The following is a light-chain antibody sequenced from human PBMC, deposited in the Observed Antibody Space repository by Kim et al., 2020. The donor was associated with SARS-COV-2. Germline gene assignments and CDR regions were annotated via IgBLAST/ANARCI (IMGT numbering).Light chain of an antibody. CDR1: QDVTTN. V-gene: IGKV3-15*01. CDR2: GAS. CDR3: QQYNGWPPYT. Sequence: EIVMRQSPATLSVSPGERVTLSCRASQDVTTNLAWYQKKSGQAPRLLIYGASTRATGIPARFSGSGSGTEFTLTISSLQSEDFAAYYCQQYNGWPPYTFGQGTKLEI. J-gene: IGKJ2*01.